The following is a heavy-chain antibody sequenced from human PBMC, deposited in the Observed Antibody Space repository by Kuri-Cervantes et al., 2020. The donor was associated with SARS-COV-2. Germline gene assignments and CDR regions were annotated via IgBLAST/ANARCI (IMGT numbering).Heavy chain of an antibody. Sequence: GESLKISCAASGFTFSNAWMSWVRQAPGKGLEWGGRIKSKTDGGTTDYAAPVKGRFTISRDDSKNTLYLQMNSLKTEDTAVYYCTTDLPNPTYPRYYYYYYGMDVWGQGTTVTVSS. J-gene: IGHJ6*02. D-gene: IGHD2-2*02. CDR3: TTDLPNPTYPRYYYYYYGMDV. CDR2: IKSKTDGGTT. CDR1: GFTFSNAW. V-gene: IGHV3-15*01.